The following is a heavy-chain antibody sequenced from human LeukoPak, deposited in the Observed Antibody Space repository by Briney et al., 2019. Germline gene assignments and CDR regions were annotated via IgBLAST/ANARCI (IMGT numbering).Heavy chain of an antibody. D-gene: IGHD4-23*01. J-gene: IGHJ6*02. CDR1: GGSFSGYY. Sequence: SETLSLTCAVYGGSFSGYYWSWIRQPPGKGLEWIGEINHSGSANYNPSLKSRVTISVDTSKNQFSLKLSSVTAADTAVYYCATPYGMDVWGQGTTVTVSS. CDR2: INHSGSA. V-gene: IGHV4-34*01. CDR3: ATPYGMDV.